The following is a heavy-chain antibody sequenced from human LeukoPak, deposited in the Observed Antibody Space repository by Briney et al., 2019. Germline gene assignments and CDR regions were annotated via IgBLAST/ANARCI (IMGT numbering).Heavy chain of an antibody. CDR3: AKDLHTSSSLVPFDY. D-gene: IGHD6-6*01. CDR2: ISGSGGST. V-gene: IGHV3-23*01. J-gene: IGHJ4*02. CDR1: GFTFSSYG. Sequence: GVSLRLSCAASGFTFSSYGVSGLRQARGKGLEWGSAISGSGGSTYYADSVKSRFTICRDNSKNTLYLQMNSLRAEDTAVYYCAKDLHTSSSLVPFDYWGKGTLVAVSS.